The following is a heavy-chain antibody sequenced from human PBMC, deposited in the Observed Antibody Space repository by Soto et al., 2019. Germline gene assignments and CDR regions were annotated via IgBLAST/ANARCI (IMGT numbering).Heavy chain of an antibody. CDR1: GGSISTYY. V-gene: IGHV4-59*01. CDR3: ARTLRSPGYQWFDP. D-gene: IGHD3-9*01. J-gene: IGHJ5*02. Sequence: QVQLQESGPGLLKPSETLSLTCNVSGGSISTYYWSWIRQSPGERLEWIGYINNSGSTNYNPSLKSRVTLSVDTSRKQFSLKLTSVTAADTAVYYCARTLRSPGYQWFDPWGQGTLVTVSS. CDR2: INNSGST.